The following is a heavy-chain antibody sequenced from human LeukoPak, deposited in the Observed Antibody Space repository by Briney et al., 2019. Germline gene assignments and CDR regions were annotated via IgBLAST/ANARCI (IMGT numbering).Heavy chain of an antibody. CDR1: GFTFSSYA. Sequence: GRSLRLSCAASGFTFSSYAMHWVRQAPGKGLEWVAVISYDGSNKYYADSVKGRFTISRDNSKNTLYLQMNSLRAEDTAVYYCAKDSSGVDDYYYYYGMDVWGQGTTVTVSS. J-gene: IGHJ6*02. V-gene: IGHV3-30-3*01. CDR3: AKDSSGVDDYYYYYGMDV. D-gene: IGHD6-6*01. CDR2: ISYDGSNK.